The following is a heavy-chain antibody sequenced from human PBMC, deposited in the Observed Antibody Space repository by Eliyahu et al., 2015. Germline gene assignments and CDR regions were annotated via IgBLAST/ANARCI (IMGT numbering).Heavy chain of an antibody. J-gene: IGHJ4*02. D-gene: IGHD3-22*01. CDR3: ARGPETTTSYYYHY. V-gene: IGHV1-69*01. CDR1: XGTFSSXT. CDR2: IXPIFGXP. Sequence: QVQLVQSGAEVKKPGSXVKVSCKAXXGTFSSXTIAWVRQAPGXGLEWMGGIXPIFGXPNYAQKFQGRVTITADESTSTAYMELSSLRSEDTAVYYCARGPETTTSYYYHYWGQGTLVTVSS.